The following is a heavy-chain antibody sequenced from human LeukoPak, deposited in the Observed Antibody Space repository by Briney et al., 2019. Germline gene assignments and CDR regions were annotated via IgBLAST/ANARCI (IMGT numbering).Heavy chain of an antibody. CDR1: GYTFTGYY. Sequence: ASVKVSCKASGYTFTGYYIHWVRQAPGQGLEWMAWINPDSGDSYSAPKFQGRVTMTRDTSISTASMEVSWLSSDVTAVYYCATGVATAFTYWGQGTLVTVSS. D-gene: IGHD5-12*01. J-gene: IGHJ4*02. CDR2: INPDSGDS. V-gene: IGHV1-2*02. CDR3: ATGVATAFTY.